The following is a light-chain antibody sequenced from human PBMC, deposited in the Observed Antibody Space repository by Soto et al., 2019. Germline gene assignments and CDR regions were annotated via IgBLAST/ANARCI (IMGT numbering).Light chain of an antibody. J-gene: IGLJ2*01. V-gene: IGLV2-14*01. Sequence: QSALTQPASVSGSPGQSITISCTGTSSDIGGYKYVSWYQQHPGKAPKLMIYEVSNRPSGVSNRFSGSKSVNTASLTISGLQAEDEADYYCSSYTSSSTVVFGGGTQLTVL. CDR2: EVS. CDR1: SSDIGGYKY. CDR3: SSYTSSSTVV.